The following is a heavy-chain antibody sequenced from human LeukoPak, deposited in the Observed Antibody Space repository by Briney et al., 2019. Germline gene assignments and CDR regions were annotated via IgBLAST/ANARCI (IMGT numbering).Heavy chain of an antibody. J-gene: IGHJ4*02. CDR2: ISSSSSYI. D-gene: IGHD2-2*01. CDR1: GFAFSVYG. CDR3: ARGYCSSTSCFQGD. Sequence: GGSLRLSCATSGFAFSVYGMHWVRQAPGKGLEWVSSISSSSSYIYYADSVKGRFTISRDNAKNSLYLQMNSLRAEDTAVYYCARGYCSSTSCFQGDWGQGTLGTVSS. V-gene: IGHV3-21*01.